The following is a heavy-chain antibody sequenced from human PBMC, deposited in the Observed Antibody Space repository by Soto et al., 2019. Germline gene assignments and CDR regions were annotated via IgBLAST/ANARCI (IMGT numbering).Heavy chain of an antibody. Sequence: QVQLQESGPGLVKPSETLSLTCNVSGGSIRSYYWSWVRQPAGKPLEWIGRIYTSGTTNHKPSRKRRVSMAGDTSKNQCSLEGTAVTAADTAVYYWAREGASGFGMDVWGLGTTVTVSS. V-gene: IGHV4-4*07. CDR3: AREGASGFGMDV. D-gene: IGHD1-26*01. J-gene: IGHJ6*02. CDR1: GGSIRSYY. CDR2: IYTSGTT.